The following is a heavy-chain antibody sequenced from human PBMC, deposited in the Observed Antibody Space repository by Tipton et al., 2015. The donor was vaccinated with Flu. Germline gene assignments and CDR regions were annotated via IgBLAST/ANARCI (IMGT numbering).Heavy chain of an antibody. Sequence: LRLSCTVSGGSIGSYYWSWIRQPPGKGLEWIGYIYYSGSTNYNPSLKSRVTISVDTSKNQFSLKLSSVTAADTAVYYCARGAVAGTLDYWGQGTLVTVSS. J-gene: IGHJ4*02. CDR2: IYYSGST. CDR3: ARGAVAGTLDY. D-gene: IGHD6-19*01. V-gene: IGHV4-59*01. CDR1: GGSIGSYY.